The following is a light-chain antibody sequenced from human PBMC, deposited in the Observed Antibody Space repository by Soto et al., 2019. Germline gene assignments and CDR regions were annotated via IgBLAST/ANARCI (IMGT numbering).Light chain of an antibody. CDR2: DVA. J-gene: IGLJ1*01. Sequence: QSVLTQPASVSASPGQSITISCTGTSSDVGGPNFVSWYQQHPGKPPKLIIYDVATRPSGVSNLFSGSKSGSTASLIISRLQTEDEADYYCVSFTSSTTYVFGSGTKLTVL. CDR3: VSFTSSTTYV. CDR1: SSDVGGPNF. V-gene: IGLV2-14*03.